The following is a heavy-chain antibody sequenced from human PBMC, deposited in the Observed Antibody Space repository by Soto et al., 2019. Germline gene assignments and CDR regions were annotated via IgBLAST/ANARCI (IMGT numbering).Heavy chain of an antibody. J-gene: IGHJ4*02. CDR2: IKEDGSEK. D-gene: IGHD2-21*02. CDR3: ARTNRENHCARDY. CDR1: GFAFSTYK. Sequence: DVQLVESGGALVQPGGSLRLSCAASGFAFSTYKMTWVRQAPGEGLEWVANIKEDGSEKSYLDSVKGQFTISRDKAKNALYLQMDSLRAEDTAVYYCARTNRENHCARDYWGQGPLVTVSS. V-gene: IGHV3-7*01.